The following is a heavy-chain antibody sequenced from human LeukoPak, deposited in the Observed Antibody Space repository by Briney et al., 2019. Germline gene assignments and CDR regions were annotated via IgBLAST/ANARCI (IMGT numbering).Heavy chain of an antibody. V-gene: IGHV1-24*01. CDR2: FDPEDGET. CDR1: GYTLTELS. Sequence: ASVKVSCKVSGYTLTELSMHWVRQAPGKGLEWMGGFDPEDGETVYAQKFQGRVTMTEDTSTDTAYMELSSLRSDDTAVYYCARDERSYRTFDPWGQGTLVTVSS. CDR3: ARDERSYRTFDP. J-gene: IGHJ5*02.